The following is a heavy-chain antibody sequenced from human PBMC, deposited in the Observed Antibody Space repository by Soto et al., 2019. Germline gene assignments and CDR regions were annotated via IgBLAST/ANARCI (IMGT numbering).Heavy chain of an antibody. Sequence: EVQLVESGGGLVKPGGSLRLSCAASGFTFSNAWMNWVRQAPGKGLEWVGRIKSKTDGGTTDYAAPVKGRFTISRDDSKNTLYLQMNSLKTEDTAVYYCTTGDDYVWGSYRNWYKNWGQGTLVTVSS. V-gene: IGHV3-15*07. CDR1: GFTFSNAW. D-gene: IGHD3-16*02. CDR2: IKSKTDGGTT. CDR3: TTGDDYVWGSYRNWYKN. J-gene: IGHJ4*02.